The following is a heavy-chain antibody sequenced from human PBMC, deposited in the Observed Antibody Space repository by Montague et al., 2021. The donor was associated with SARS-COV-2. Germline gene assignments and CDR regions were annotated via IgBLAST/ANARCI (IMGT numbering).Heavy chain of an antibody. V-gene: IGHV4-31*03. D-gene: IGHD6-25*01. CDR3: AKGSGYP. Sequence: TLSLTCTVSGGSVTSTTYYWSWFRQPPGRGLEWVGFIYSSGSTAYSPSLENRLTMSIDTSKNQFSLRLTSATAADTAVYYCAKGSGYPWGRGTRVAVSS. CDR1: GGSVTSTTYY. CDR2: IYSSGST. J-gene: IGHJ2*01.